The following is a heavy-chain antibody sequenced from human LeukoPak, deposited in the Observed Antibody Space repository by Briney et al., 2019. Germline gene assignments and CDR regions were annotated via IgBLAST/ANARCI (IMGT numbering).Heavy chain of an antibody. V-gene: IGHV4-4*07. CDR1: GESINPYY. CDR2: IYKSGST. CDR3: ARPGYSGRSDAFDI. J-gene: IGHJ3*02. Sequence: SETLSLTCTVSGESINPYYWNWIRQPAGKGLEWIGHIYKSGSTNYNPSLKSRVTMSLDTSKNQFSLKLRSVTAADTAMYYCARPGYSGRSDAFDIWGQGTMVTVSS. D-gene: IGHD1-26*01.